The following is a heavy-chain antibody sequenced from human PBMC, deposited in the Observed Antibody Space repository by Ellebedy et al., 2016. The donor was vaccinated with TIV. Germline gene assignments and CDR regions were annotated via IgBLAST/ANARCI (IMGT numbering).Heavy chain of an antibody. D-gene: IGHD5-12*01. J-gene: IGHJ5*02. V-gene: IGHV3-23*01. Sequence: GESLKISCAASGFTSSSYAMSWVRQAPGKGLEWVSAISGSGGSTYYADSVKGRFTISRDNAKNSLYLQMNSLRAEDTAVYYCAREGWPRTKPGGYLRKVIDPWGQGTLVTVSS. CDR2: ISGSGGST. CDR1: GFTSSSYA. CDR3: AREGWPRTKPGGYLRKVIDP.